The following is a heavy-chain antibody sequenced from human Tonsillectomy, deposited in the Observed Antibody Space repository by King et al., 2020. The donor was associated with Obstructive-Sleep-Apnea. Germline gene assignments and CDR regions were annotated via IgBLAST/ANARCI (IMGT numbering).Heavy chain of an antibody. V-gene: IGHV4-59*01. CDR1: GGSISSYY. D-gene: IGHD5-12*01. Sequence: QLQESGPGLVKPSETLSLTCTVSGGSISSYYWSWIRQPPGKGLEWIGDIYYSGSTNYNPSLKSRVTISVDTSKNQFSLKLSSVTAADTAVYYCARDAGSGYDYGMDYWGQGTLVTVSS. CDR3: ARDAGSGYDYGMDY. CDR2: IYYSGST. J-gene: IGHJ4*02.